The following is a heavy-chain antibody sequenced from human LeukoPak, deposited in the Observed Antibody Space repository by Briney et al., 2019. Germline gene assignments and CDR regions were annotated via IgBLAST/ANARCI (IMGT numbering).Heavy chain of an antibody. V-gene: IGHV3-7*01. CDR3: ARVMTRWLQIGYFDF. D-gene: IGHD5-24*01. Sequence: GGSLRLSCAASGFTFSSYWMTWVRQAPGRGLEWVANIKQDGGEKNYVDSVRGRFTISRDNAKNSLYLHVNSLRAEDTALYYCARVMTRWLQIGYFDFWGQGTLVTVSS. CDR1: GFTFSSYW. J-gene: IGHJ4*02. CDR2: IKQDGGEK.